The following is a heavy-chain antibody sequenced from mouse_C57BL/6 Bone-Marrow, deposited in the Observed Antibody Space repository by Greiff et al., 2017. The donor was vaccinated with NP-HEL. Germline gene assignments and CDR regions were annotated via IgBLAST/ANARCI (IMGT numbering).Heavy chain of an antibody. Sequence: VQLQQSGAELAKPGASVKLSCKASGYTFTSYWMHWVKQRPGQGLEWIGYINPSSGYTKYNQKFKGKATLTADKSSSTAYMQLSSLTYEDSAVYYCARYMSSSETRDMDYWGQGTSVTVSS. D-gene: IGHD1-3*01. V-gene: IGHV1-7*01. CDR3: ARYMSSSETRDMDY. CDR2: INPSSGYT. CDR1: GYTFTSYW. J-gene: IGHJ4*01.